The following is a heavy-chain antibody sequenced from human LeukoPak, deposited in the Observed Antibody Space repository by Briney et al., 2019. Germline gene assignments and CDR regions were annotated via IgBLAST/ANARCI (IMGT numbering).Heavy chain of an antibody. V-gene: IGHV3-48*01. Sequence: GGSLRLSCAASGFTFSSYSMNWVRQAPGKGLEWVSYISSSSSTIYYADSVKGRFTISRDNAKNSLYLQMNSLRAEDTAVYYCARGRDSSGYYGFDYWGQGTLVTVSS. CDR1: GFTFSSYS. J-gene: IGHJ4*02. CDR3: ARGRDSSGYYGFDY. D-gene: IGHD3-22*01. CDR2: ISSSSSTI.